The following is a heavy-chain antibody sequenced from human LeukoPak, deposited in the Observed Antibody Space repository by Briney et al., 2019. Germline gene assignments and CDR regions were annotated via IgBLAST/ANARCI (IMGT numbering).Heavy chain of an antibody. D-gene: IGHD3-10*01. CDR2: IYYSGST. V-gene: IGHV4-59*01. CDR1: GGSISSYY. J-gene: IGHJ5*02. Sequence: SETLSLTCTVSGGSISSYYWSWIRQPPGKGLEWIGYIYYSGSTNYNPSLKSRVTISVDTSKNQFSLKLSSVTAADTAVYYCAREIRITMVRGVNWSDPWGQGTLVTVSS. CDR3: AREIRITMVRGVNWSDP.